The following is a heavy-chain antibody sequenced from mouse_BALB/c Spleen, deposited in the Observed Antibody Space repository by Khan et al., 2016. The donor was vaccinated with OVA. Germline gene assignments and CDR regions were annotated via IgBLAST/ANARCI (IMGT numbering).Heavy chain of an antibody. J-gene: IGHJ4*01. CDR3: AKGVWAHYYTWDY. CDR1: GFSLSDYG. V-gene: IGHV2-6-5*01. CDR2: IWGGGST. Sequence: QVQLKQSGPGLVAPSQNLSITCTVSGFSLSDYGVNWIRQTPGKGLEWLGVIWGGGSTYYNSALRSRLSISKDNSKSQVFLKMTSLQSDDSAMFYCAKGVWAHYYTWDYGGQGTSVNGSS.